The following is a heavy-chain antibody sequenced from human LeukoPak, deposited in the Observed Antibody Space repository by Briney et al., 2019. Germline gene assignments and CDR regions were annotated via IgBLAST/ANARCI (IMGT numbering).Heavy chain of an antibody. CDR1: GFSISTTSYY. J-gene: IGHJ4*02. V-gene: IGHV4-39*01. CDR2: IFSGAMTKT. Sequence: SETLSLTCSVSGFSISTTSYYWGWLRQSPGNGLELIANIFSGAMTKTNYNPSLKGRVAISADTFRNRFSLTLTSVTAEDTAVYYCARCLYRFGSFYFDLWGQGSLVTVSS. CDR3: ARCLYRFGSFYFDL. D-gene: IGHD5-18*01.